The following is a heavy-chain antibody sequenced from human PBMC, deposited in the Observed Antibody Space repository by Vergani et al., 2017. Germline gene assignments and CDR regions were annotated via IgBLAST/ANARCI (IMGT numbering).Heavy chain of an antibody. V-gene: IGHV5-51*01. CDR2: IYPGDSDT. D-gene: IGHD2-15*01. CDR1: GYSFTSYW. J-gene: IGHJ6*02. CDR3: ARHRGWGLVVVAATPWYYYYGMDV. Sequence: EKQLVQSGSETKKPGESLKISCKGSGYSFTSYWIGWVRQMPGKGLEWMGIIYPGDSDTRYSPSFQGQVTISADKSISTAYLQWSSLKASDTAMYYCARHRGWGLVVVAATPWYYYYGMDVWGQGTTVTVSS.